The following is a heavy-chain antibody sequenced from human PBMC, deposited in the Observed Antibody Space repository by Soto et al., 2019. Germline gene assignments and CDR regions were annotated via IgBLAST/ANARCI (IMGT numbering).Heavy chain of an antibody. Sequence: TSETLCLTYTVSGGTISNYCWSWIRQPPGKGLEWIGCIFYSGSTNYSPSLRSRVTISVDTSKNQFSLELSSVTAADTAVYYCARDGKVSGSATHWFDPWGQGTLVTVSS. CDR3: ARDGKVSGSATHWFDP. V-gene: IGHV4-59*01. CDR1: GGTISNYC. D-gene: IGHD1-26*01. CDR2: IFYSGST. J-gene: IGHJ5*02.